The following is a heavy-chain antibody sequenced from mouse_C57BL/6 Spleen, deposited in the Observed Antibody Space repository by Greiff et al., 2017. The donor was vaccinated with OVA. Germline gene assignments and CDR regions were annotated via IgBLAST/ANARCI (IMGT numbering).Heavy chain of an antibody. Sequence: EVQLQQSGPELVKPEASVKISCKASGYTFTDYYMNWVKQSHGKSLEWIGDINPNNGGTSYNQKFKGKATLTVDKSSSTAYMELRSLTSEDSAVYYCARSGSSYDYFDYWGQGTTLTVSS. CDR3: ARSGSSYDYFDY. CDR1: GYTFTDYY. CDR2: INPNNGGT. D-gene: IGHD1-1*01. V-gene: IGHV1-26*01. J-gene: IGHJ2*01.